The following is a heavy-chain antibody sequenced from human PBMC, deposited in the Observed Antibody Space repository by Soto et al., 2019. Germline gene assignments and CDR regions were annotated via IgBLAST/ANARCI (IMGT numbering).Heavy chain of an antibody. Sequence: EVQLLESGGGLVQPGGSLRLSCAASGFTFGLYAMNWVRQAPGKGREWVSAISGAGGTTYYADSAKGRFTIPRDNSKDTLYLQMNSLRAEDTAVYYCAKLSDSSGWGIDYWGQGTLVTVSS. D-gene: IGHD6-19*01. J-gene: IGHJ4*02. CDR2: ISGAGGTT. V-gene: IGHV3-23*01. CDR3: AKLSDSSGWGIDY. CDR1: GFTFGLYA.